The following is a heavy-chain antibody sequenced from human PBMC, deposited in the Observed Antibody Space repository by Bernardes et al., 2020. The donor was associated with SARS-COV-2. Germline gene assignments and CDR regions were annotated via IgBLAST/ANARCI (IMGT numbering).Heavy chain of an antibody. CDR1: GFTVSSNY. D-gene: IGHD4-4*01. J-gene: IGHJ6*02. V-gene: IGHV3-53*04. CDR3: ARETRVRNSESYYYYYGMDV. Sequence: GGSLRLSCAASGFTVSSNYMSWVRQAPGKGLEWVSVIYSGGSTYYADSVKGRFTISRHNSKNTLYLQMNSLRAEDTAVYYCARETRVRNSESYYYYYGMDVWGQGTTVTVSS. CDR2: IYSGGST.